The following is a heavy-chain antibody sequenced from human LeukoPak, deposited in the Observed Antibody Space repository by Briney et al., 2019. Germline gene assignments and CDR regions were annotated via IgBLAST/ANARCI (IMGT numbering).Heavy chain of an antibody. J-gene: IGHJ4*02. CDR3: ATSTDAKIAPFAH. Sequence: SETLSLTCTVSGVSMRAYQWSWVRQSPEKGLEWIGCISTKGENRYNPSLKSRVTTSVATSKSQFSLRLTYVTAADTAVYYCATSTDAKIAPFAHWGQGAPVTVSS. V-gene: IGHV4-4*09. CDR2: ISTKGEN. CDR1: GVSMRAYQ. D-gene: IGHD2-21*01.